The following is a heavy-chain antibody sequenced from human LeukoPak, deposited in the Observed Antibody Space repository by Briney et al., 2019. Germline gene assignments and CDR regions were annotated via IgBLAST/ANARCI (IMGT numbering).Heavy chain of an antibody. Sequence: PGGSLRLSCAASGFTVSSNYMSWVRQAPGKGLEWVSVIYSSGSTYYADSVKGRFTISRDNSKNTLYLQMNSLRAEDTAVYYCAGNGNLPPGFFDYWGQGTLVTVSS. CDR1: GFTVSSNY. D-gene: IGHD4-23*01. CDR3: AGNGNLPPGFFDY. V-gene: IGHV3-53*01. CDR2: IYSSGST. J-gene: IGHJ4*02.